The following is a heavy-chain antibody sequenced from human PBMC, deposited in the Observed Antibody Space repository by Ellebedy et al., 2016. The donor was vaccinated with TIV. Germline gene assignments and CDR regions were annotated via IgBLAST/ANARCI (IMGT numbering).Heavy chain of an antibody. D-gene: IGHD3-10*01. J-gene: IGHJ4*02. CDR3: AREGYYGSGSD. CDR1: GFTFSSYW. CDR2: INSDGSST. V-gene: IGHV3-74*01. Sequence: GGSLRLSXAASGFTFSSYWMHWVRQAPGKGLVWVSRINSDGSSTSYADSVKGRFTISRDNAKNSLYLQMNSLRAEDTAVYYCAREGYYGSGSDWGQGTLVTVSS.